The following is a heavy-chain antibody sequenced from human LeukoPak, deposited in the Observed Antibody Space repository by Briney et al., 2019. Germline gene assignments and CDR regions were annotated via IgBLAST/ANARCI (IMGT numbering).Heavy chain of an antibody. J-gene: IGHJ5*02. Sequence: GGSLRLSCAASGVTFSSSWMSWVRQAPGKGPEWVAYIRQDGSQKYYVDSVKGRFTISRDNAKNSMYLQMNSLRAEDTAVYYCAREARISIFGVVFDPWGQGTLVTVSS. CDR1: GVTFSSSW. D-gene: IGHD3-3*01. V-gene: IGHV3-7*01. CDR3: AREARISIFGVVFDP. CDR2: IRQDGSQK.